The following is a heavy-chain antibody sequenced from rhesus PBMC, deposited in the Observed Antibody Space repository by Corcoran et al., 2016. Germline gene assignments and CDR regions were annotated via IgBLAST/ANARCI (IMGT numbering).Heavy chain of an antibody. CDR3: TSAREYTYFDY. Sequence: DVQLVESGGGLVKPGGSLRLSCVASGFTFSSYVMHWVRQAPGKGLELVSVISESGGAIDYADSVKGPFTISRDNAKNSLFLQMNSLRAEDTAVYYCTSAREYTYFDYWGQGVLVTVSS. CDR2: ISESGGAI. V-gene: IGHV3S26*01. J-gene: IGHJ4*01. CDR1: GFTFSSYV. D-gene: IGHD4-23*01.